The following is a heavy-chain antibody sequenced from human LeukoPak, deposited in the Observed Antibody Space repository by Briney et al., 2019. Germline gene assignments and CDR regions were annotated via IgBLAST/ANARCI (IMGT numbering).Heavy chain of an antibody. V-gene: IGHV1-69*13. D-gene: IGHD3-22*01. CDR3: ARGTFNGSSGPYYYYMDV. J-gene: IGHJ6*03. Sequence: GASVKVSCKASGGTFSSYAISWVRQAPGQGLEWMGGIIPIFGTANYAQKFQGRVTITADESTSTAYMELSSLRSEDTAVYYCARGTFNGSSGPYYYYMDVWGKGTTVTVSS. CDR1: GGTFSSYA. CDR2: IIPIFGTA.